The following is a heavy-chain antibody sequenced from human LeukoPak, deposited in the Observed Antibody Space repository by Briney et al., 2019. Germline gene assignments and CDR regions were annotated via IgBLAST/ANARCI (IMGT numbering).Heavy chain of an antibody. D-gene: IGHD2-8*01. CDR3: ARSAEHCNNGVCFTDYYMDV. J-gene: IGHJ6*03. Sequence: GASVKVSCKASGYTFSGSYIHWVRQAPGQGLEWLGRINPNSGDTNYAQNLHGRVTMTRDTSITTAYMELNSLTSDDTVVYFCARSAEHCNNGVCFTDYYMDVWGKGTTVTVSS. CDR1: GYTFSGSY. V-gene: IGHV1-2*05. CDR2: INPNSGDT.